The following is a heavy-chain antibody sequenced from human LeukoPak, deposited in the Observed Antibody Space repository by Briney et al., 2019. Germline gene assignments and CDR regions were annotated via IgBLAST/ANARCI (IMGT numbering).Heavy chain of an antibody. CDR3: AKKKVDVMGNQYYYYYGLDV. D-gene: IGHD3-16*01. J-gene: IGHJ6*02. V-gene: IGHV4-34*01. CDR1: GGSFSGYS. Sequence: PSETLSLTCAVSGGSFSGYSLTWIRQPPGQGLEWIGEINHSGINHFNPSLKSRVTISADTSKKQVFLNLNSVTAADTAVYYCAKKKVDVMGNQYYYYYGLDVWGQGTTVTVSS. CDR2: INHSGIN.